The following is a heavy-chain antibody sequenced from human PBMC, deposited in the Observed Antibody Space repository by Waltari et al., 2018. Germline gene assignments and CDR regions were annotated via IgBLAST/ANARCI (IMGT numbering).Heavy chain of an antibody. CDR2: IKQDGSEK. J-gene: IGHJ3*02. CDR1: GFTFSGYW. D-gene: IGHD6-13*01. CDR3: ARVYSSSWYAFDI. V-gene: IGHV3-7*01. Sequence: EVQLVESGGGLVQPGGSLRLSCAASGFTFSGYWMSWVRQAPGKGLEWVANIKQDGSEKYYVDSVKGRFTISRDNAKNSLYLQMNSLRAEDTAVYYCARVYSSSWYAFDIWGQGTMVTVSS.